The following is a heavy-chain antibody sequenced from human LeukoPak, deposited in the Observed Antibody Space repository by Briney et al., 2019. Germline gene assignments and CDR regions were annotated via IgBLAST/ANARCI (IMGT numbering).Heavy chain of an antibody. J-gene: IGHJ6*02. V-gene: IGHV3-48*04. D-gene: IGHD3-9*01. CDR2: ISSSSSTI. CDR1: GFTFSSYS. CDR3: ARGLDLYYYYGMDV. Sequence: GGSLRLSCAASGFTFSSYSMNWVRQAPGKGLEWVSYISSSSSTIYYADSAKGRFTISRDNAKNSLYLQMNSLRAEDTAVYYCARGLDLYYYYGMDVWGQGTTVTVSS.